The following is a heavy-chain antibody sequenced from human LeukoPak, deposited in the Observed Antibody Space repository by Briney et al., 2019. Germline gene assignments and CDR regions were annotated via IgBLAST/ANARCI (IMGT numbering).Heavy chain of an antibody. V-gene: IGHV4-39*01. J-gene: IGHJ6*02. CDR1: GGSISSSSYY. CDR3: ARQAVVPAAIGV. CDR2: IYYSGST. Sequence: KTSETLSLTCTVSGGSISSSSYYWGWIRQPPGKGLEWIGSIYYSGSTYYNPSLKSRVTISVDTSKNQFSLKLSSVTAADTAVYYCARQAVVPAAIGVWGQGTMVTVSS. D-gene: IGHD2-2*01.